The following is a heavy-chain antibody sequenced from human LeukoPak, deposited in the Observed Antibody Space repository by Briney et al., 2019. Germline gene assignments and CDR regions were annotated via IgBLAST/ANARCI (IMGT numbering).Heavy chain of an antibody. J-gene: IGHJ6*02. V-gene: IGHV3-74*01. Sequence: GGSLRLSCVASGFTFSNYWLHWVRQAPGKGLVWVSRINIDESTANYADSVKGRFTISRDNAKNTLYLQMNSLRAEDTAVYYCARNEYSSSGSGQVDVWGQGTTVTVSS. CDR2: INIDESTA. D-gene: IGHD5-18*01. CDR1: GFTFSNYW. CDR3: ARNEYSSSGSGQVDV.